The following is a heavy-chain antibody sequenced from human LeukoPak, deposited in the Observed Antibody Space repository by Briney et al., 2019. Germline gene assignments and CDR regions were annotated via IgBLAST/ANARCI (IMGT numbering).Heavy chain of an antibody. CDR3: AKDSERRFGSNAFDI. D-gene: IGHD3-10*01. Sequence: PGGSLRLSCAASGFIFSSYGMTWVRQAPGKGLEWVSSISGSGSGGSTYYADSVKGRFTISRDNSKNTLYLQMNSLRAEDTAVYYCAKDSERRFGSNAFDIWGQGTMVTVSS. CDR1: GFIFSSYG. CDR2: ISGSGSGGST. J-gene: IGHJ3*02. V-gene: IGHV3-23*01.